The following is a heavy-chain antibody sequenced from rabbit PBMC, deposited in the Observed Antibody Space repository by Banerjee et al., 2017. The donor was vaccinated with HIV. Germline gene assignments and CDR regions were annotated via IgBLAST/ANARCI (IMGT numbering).Heavy chain of an antibody. CDR1: GFDFSSYG. Sequence: QLVESGGGLVQPGGSLKLSCKASGFDFSSYGVSWVRQAPGKGLEWIGYIDPVFGIAVYASWVNGRFTLSRDNAQNTLYLQLNSLTAADTATYFCARDLAGVIGWNFNLWGPGTLVTVS. D-gene: IGHD4-1*01. V-gene: IGHV1S7*01. CDR3: ARDLAGVIGWNFNL. J-gene: IGHJ4*01. CDR2: IDPVFGIA.